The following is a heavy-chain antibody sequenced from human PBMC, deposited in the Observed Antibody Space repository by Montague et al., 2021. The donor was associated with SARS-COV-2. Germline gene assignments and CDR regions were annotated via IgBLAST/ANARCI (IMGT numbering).Heavy chain of an antibody. J-gene: IGHJ4*02. Sequence: CAISGDSVAGHRGRWEENTPELQSPKEFVCRPLYGTKRYYDYALXVKXRMTISPDTSKNQFSLQLSSVTPEDRAVYYCARDPRYSLSWSFDYWGQGTLVTVSA. CDR1: GDSVAGHRGR. V-gene: IGHV6-1*01. CDR2: PLYGTKRYY. CDR3: ARDPRYSLSWSFDY. D-gene: IGHD6-13*01.